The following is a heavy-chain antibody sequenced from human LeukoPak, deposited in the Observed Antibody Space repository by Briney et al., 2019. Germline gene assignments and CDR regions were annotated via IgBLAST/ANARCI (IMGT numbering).Heavy chain of an antibody. CDR1: GGSFSGYY. D-gene: IGHD2-2*01. CDR2: INDSGST. J-gene: IGHJ6*03. Sequence: SETLSLTCAVYGGSFSGYYWGWIRQPPGKGLEWIGEINDSGSTNDNPSLKSRLTISVDTSKNQFSLKLSSVTAADTALYYCARRYCSSTSCYASQYYYYYYYMDVWGKGTTVTVSS. V-gene: IGHV4-34*01. CDR3: ARRYCSSTSCYASQYYYYYYYMDV.